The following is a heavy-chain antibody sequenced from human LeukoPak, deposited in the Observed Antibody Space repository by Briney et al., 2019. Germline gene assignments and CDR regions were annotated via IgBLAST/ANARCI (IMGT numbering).Heavy chain of an antibody. Sequence: PGGSLRLSCAVSGFTFSSYNMNWVRQAPGKGLEWVSSISSSSGYTYYADSVKGRFTMSRDNAKNSLFLQMNSLRAEDTAVYYCARALYGGYGHFDYWGQGTLVTVSS. CDR1: GFTFSSYN. CDR3: ARALYGGYGHFDY. CDR2: ISSSSGYT. V-gene: IGHV3-21*01. J-gene: IGHJ4*02. D-gene: IGHD5-12*01.